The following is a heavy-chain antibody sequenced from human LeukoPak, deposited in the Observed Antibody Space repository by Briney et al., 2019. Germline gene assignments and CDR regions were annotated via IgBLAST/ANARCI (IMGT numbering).Heavy chain of an antibody. J-gene: IGHJ4*02. V-gene: IGHV4-39*07. CDR3: ARTRVGQQQPYFDY. CDR1: GGSISSSSYY. CDR2: IYYSGST. D-gene: IGHD6-13*01. Sequence: SETLSLTCTVSGGSISSSSYYWGWIRQPPGKGLEWIGSIYYSGSTNYNPSLKSRVTISVDTSKNQFSLKLSSVTAADTAVYYCARTRVGQQQPYFDYWGQGTLVTVSS.